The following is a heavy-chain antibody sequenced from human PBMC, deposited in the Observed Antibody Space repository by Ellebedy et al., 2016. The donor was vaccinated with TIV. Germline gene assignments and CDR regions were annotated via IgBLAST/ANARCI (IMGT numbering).Heavy chain of an antibody. Sequence: GESLKISCVGSGFSFSTYATAWVRQTPGKGLEWVSGMHGSGRGISYSESVKGRFIISRDNSKNILYLQMNSLRAEDTAIYYCAKDQVAGDGRWVFDSWGQGTVVTVSS. V-gene: IGHV3-23*01. CDR1: GFSFSTYA. CDR3: AKDQVAGDGRWVFDS. CDR2: MHGSGRGI. D-gene: IGHD5-24*01. J-gene: IGHJ3*01.